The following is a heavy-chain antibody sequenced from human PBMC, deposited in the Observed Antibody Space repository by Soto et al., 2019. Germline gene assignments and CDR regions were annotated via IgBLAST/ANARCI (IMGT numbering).Heavy chain of an antibody. CDR1: GGTFSSYA. J-gene: IGHJ6*02. CDR2: IIHIFGTA. V-gene: IGHV1-69*01. Sequence: QVQLVQSGAEVKKPGSSVKVSCKASGGTFSSYAISWLRQDPGQGLEWMGGIIHIFGTANYAQKFQGRVTLTAEESKSNAYMELRRRRYEDKGVYYGARGYCRRSSSWSYYGMDALGQGTTVNGSS. CDR3: ARGYCRRSSSWSYYGMDA. D-gene: IGHD6-13*01.